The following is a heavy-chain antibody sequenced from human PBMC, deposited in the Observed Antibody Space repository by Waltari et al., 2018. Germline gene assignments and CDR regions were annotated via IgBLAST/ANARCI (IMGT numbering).Heavy chain of an antibody. CDR2: ISSSSYI. D-gene: IGHD6-13*01. V-gene: IGHV3-21*01. CDR3: ARDRSIAAGGRDAFDI. Sequence: EVQLVQSGAEVKKPGESLKISCKGSGFTFSSYSMNWVRQAPGKGLEWVSSISSSSYIYYADSVKGRFTISRDNAKNSLYLQMNSLRAEDTAVYYCARDRSIAAGGRDAFDIWGQGTMVTVSS. CDR1: GFTFSSYS. J-gene: IGHJ3*02.